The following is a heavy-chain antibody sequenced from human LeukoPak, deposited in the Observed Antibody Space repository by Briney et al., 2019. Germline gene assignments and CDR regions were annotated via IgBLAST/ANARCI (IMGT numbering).Heavy chain of an antibody. V-gene: IGHV1-2*02. CDR1: GYTFTGYY. D-gene: IGHD3-10*01. J-gene: IGHJ4*02. CDR2: INPNSGGT. CDR3: ARVTRSVYYGSGNFDY. Sequence: ASVKVSCKASGYTFTGYYMHWVRQAPGQGLEWMGWINPNSGGTNYAQKFQGRVTMTRDTSISTAYMELSRLRSDDTAVYYCARVTRSVYYGSGNFDYWGQGTLVTVSS.